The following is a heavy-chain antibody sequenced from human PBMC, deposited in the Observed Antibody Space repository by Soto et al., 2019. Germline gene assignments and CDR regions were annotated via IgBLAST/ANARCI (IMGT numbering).Heavy chain of an antibody. CDR2: INEDGGNP. Sequence: GGSLRLSCAASGFTFSSSWMTWVRQAPGKGLERVANINEDGGNPYYMESVKGRFTISTDNAKDSLYLQINGVRPEDTAIYYCARDRGWQQFDYWGQGTLVTVSS. D-gene: IGHD3-10*01. CDR3: ARDRGWQQFDY. CDR1: GFTFSSSW. J-gene: IGHJ4*02. V-gene: IGHV3-7*03.